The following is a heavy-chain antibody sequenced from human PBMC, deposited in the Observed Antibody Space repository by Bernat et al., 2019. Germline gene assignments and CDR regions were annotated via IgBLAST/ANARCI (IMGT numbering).Heavy chain of an antibody. CDR3: ARHPFIVVVPAAPTGGGWFDP. D-gene: IGHD2-2*01. Sequence: EVQLVESGGGLVQPGGSLRLSCAASGFTFSSYWMSWVRQAPGKGLEWVANIKQDGSEKYYVDSVKGRFTISRDNAKNALYLQMNSLRAEDTAVYYCARHPFIVVVPAAPTGGGWFDPWGQGTLVTVSS. CDR2: IKQDGSEK. V-gene: IGHV3-7*03. CDR1: GFTFSSYW. J-gene: IGHJ5*02.